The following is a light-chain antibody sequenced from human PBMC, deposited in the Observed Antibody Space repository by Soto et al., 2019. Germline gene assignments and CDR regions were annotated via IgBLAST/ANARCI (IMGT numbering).Light chain of an antibody. Sequence: QSVLTQPPSVSGAPGQRVTISCTGSSSNIGAGYDVHWYQQLPGTAPKLLIYGNSNRPSGVPDRSSGSKSGTSASLAITGLQAEDEADYYCQSYDSSLRGVVFGTGTKLTVL. CDR1: SSNIGAGYD. CDR3: QSYDSSLRGVV. V-gene: IGLV1-40*01. J-gene: IGLJ1*01. CDR2: GNS.